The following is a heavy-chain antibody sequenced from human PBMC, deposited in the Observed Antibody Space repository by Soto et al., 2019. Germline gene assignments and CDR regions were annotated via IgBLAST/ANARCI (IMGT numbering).Heavy chain of an antibody. Sequence: EVQLVESGGGLVQPGSSLRLSCAASGFTFSASAIHWVRQASGKGLEWVGRVRTKNNNYATTYAASVTGRFTISRDDSRNTAFLQMSSLKTEEAAIYYCTSYDNSGYFYLNYWGQGTLVTVSS. V-gene: IGHV3-73*02. CDR2: VRTKNNNYAT. J-gene: IGHJ4*02. CDR3: TSYDNSGYFYLNY. D-gene: IGHD3-22*01. CDR1: GFTFSASA.